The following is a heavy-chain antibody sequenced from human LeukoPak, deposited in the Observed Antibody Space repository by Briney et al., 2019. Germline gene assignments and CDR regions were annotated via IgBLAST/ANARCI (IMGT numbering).Heavy chain of an antibody. CDR2: INPNSGAT. J-gene: IGHJ4*02. Sequence: DSVKVSCKASGYTFTGYYTHWVRQAPGQGLEWMGCINPNSGATRYAQKFQGRVTMTRDTSISTAFMELSTLRSDDTAVYYCARDFETTGFSPVGWGQGTLVTVSS. CDR1: GYTFTGYY. CDR3: ARDFETTGFSPVG. V-gene: IGHV1-2*02. D-gene: IGHD1-1*01.